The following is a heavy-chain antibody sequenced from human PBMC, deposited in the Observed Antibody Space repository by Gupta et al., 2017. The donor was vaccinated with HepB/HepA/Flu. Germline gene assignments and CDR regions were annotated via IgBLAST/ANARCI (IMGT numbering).Heavy chain of an antibody. D-gene: IGHD2-2*01. CDR2: ISGSGGST. J-gene: IGHJ6*02. Sequence: EVQLLESGGGLVQPGGSLRLSCAASGFTFSSYAMSWVRQAPGKGLEWVSAISGSGGSTYYADSVKGRFTISRDNSKNTLYLQMNSLRAEDTAVYYCAKRVGYCSSTSRPYYYYYGMDVWGQGTTVTVSS. CDR3: AKRVGYCSSTSRPYYYYYGMDV. CDR1: GFTFSSYA. V-gene: IGHV3-23*01.